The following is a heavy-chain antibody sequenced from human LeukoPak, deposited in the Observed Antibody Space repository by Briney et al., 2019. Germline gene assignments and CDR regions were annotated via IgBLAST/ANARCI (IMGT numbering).Heavy chain of an antibody. CDR1: GFTFSDYY. D-gene: IGHD2-2*01. CDR3: ASAGRDIVVVPAAKDYYYYYYMDV. V-gene: IGHV3-11*01. CDR2: ISSSGSTI. J-gene: IGHJ6*03. Sequence: PGGSLRLSCAASGFTFSDYYMSWIRQAPGKGLEWVSYISSSGSTIYYADSVKGRFTISRDNAKNSLYLQMNSLRAEDTAVYYCASAGRDIVVVPAAKDYYYYYYMDVWGKGTTVTISS.